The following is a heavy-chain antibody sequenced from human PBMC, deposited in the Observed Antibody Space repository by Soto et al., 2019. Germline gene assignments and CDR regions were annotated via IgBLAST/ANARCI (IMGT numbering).Heavy chain of an antibody. J-gene: IGHJ4*02. D-gene: IGHD2-2*02. V-gene: IGHV4-59*01. CDR3: AREYCSSTSCYIHY. CDR1: GGSISTYY. CDR2: IYYTGST. Sequence: SETLSLTCTVSGGSISTYYWSWIRQPPGKGLEWIGYIYYTGSTNYNPSLKSRVTISIDTSKNQFSLKLTSVTAADTAVYYCAREYCSSTSCYIHYWGQGILVTVSS.